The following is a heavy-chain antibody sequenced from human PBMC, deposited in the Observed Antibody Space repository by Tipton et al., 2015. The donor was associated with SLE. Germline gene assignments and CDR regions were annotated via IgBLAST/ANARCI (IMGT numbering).Heavy chain of an antibody. V-gene: IGHV4-61*08. CDR1: GGSISSGGYY. Sequence: TLSLTCTVSGGSISSGGYYWSWIRQHPGKGLEWIGYIYYSGSTNYNPSLKSRVTISVDTSKNQFSLKLSSVTAADTAVYYCARLVTGIFDYCGHGTLVSVSS. CDR2: IYYSGST. D-gene: IGHD2-21*02. J-gene: IGHJ4*01. CDR3: ARLVTGIFDY.